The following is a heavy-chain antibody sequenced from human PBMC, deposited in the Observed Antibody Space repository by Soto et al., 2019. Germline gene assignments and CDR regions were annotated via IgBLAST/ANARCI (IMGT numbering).Heavy chain of an antibody. V-gene: IGHV3-23*01. CDR2: IGGAGNDI. Sequence: EMQVLESGGGLVQPGGSLRLSCAASGFAFSNFHMNWVRQAPGKGLQWVATIGGAGNDIHYAVSVEGRFTVSRDNSKNTLHLQMDGLRDEDTAIYYCAKRFSDAWEAGMDVWGQGTTVTVSS. J-gene: IGHJ6*02. D-gene: IGHD1-26*01. CDR3: AKRFSDAWEAGMDV. CDR1: GFAFSNFH.